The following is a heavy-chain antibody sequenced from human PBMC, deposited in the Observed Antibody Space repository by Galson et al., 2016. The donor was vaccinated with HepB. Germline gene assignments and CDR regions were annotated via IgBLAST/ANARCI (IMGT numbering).Heavy chain of an antibody. D-gene: IGHD2-21*01. CDR2: IYFSEST. Sequence: PGKGLEWIGSIYFSESTYYNPSLKSRVTISVDTSKNQFSLKLSSVTAADTAVYYCARQGEGFDYWGPGTLVTVSS. J-gene: IGHJ4*02. CDR3: ARQGEGFDY. V-gene: IGHV4-39*01.